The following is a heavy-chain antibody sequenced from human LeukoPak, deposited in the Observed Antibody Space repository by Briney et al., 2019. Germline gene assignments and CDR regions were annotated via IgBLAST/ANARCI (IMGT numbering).Heavy chain of an antibody. J-gene: IGHJ4*02. V-gene: IGHV4-59*08. CDR2: IYYSRTT. CDR3: ASSSWYGRIDY. D-gene: IGHD6-13*01. CDR1: GGSISSYY. Sequence: SETLSLTCTVSGGSISSYYWSWIRQAPGKGLEWIGYIYYSRTTHYNPSLKPRLNISVDTSKNQFSLKLSSVTAADTAVYYCASSSWYGRIDYWGQGTLVPVSS.